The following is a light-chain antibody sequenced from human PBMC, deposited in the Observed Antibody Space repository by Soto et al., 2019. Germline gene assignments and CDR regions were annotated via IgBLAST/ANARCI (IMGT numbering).Light chain of an antibody. CDR3: SSYTNTSTLV. Sequence: QSALTQPASVSGSPGQSITISCTGTASDLGAYKYVSWYQQHPDKAPKLILYEVSRRPSGVSNRFSGSKSGNTASLTISGLLAEDEADYSCSSYTNTSTLVCGTGTKV. J-gene: IGLJ1*01. CDR2: EVS. V-gene: IGLV2-14*03. CDR1: ASDLGAYKY.